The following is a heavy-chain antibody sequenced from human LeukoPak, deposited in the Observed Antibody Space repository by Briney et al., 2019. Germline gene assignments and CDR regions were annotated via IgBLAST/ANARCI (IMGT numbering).Heavy chain of an antibody. Sequence: GESLEISCKASGFSFTDYWIAWGRPMPGKGLGWMGIIYPADSDTRYNPSFQGQVTISADKSITTAYLQWSSLKASDTAIYHCARGFYDLDYWGQGTLVTVSS. V-gene: IGHV5-51*01. CDR2: IYPADSDT. D-gene: IGHD3-3*01. CDR1: GFSFTDYW. CDR3: ARGFYDLDY. J-gene: IGHJ4*02.